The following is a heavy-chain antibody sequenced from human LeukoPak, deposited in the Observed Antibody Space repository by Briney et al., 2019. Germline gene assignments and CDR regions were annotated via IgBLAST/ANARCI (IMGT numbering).Heavy chain of an antibody. CDR3: ARVDPAIEAADTIDY. CDR2: INNDGSST. Sequence: PGGSLRLSCAASGFTFSSYWMHWVRQAPGKGLVWVSRINNDGSSTTYADSVKGRFTISRDNAKNTLYLQMNSLRAEDTAVYYCARVDPAIEAADTIDYWGQGTLVTVSS. V-gene: IGHV3-74*01. D-gene: IGHD6-13*01. CDR1: GFTFSSYW. J-gene: IGHJ4*02.